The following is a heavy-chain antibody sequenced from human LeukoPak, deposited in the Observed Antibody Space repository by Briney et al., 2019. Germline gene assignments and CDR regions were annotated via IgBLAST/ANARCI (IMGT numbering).Heavy chain of an antibody. CDR1: GFTFSSYG. D-gene: IGHD6-13*01. CDR3: ARLQYSSCWYLDY. J-gene: IGHJ4*02. Sequence: GRSLRLSCAASGFTFSSYGMHWVRQAPGKGLEWVAVIWYDGSNKYYADSVKGRFTISRDNSKNTLYLQMNSLRAEDTAVYYCARLQYSSCWYLDYWGQGTLVTVSS. CDR2: IWYDGSNK. V-gene: IGHV3-33*01.